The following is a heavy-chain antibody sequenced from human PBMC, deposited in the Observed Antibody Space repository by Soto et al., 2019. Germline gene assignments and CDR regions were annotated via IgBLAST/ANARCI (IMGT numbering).Heavy chain of an antibody. Sequence: SETLSLTCIVSGGSISSYYWTWIRQPPGKGLEWIGFIYNSGSTHYNPSLRSRVTISVDTSKNQFSLKLRSVTAADTAVYYCASMGYHYGSGSYPLDYWGQGTLVTVS. CDR3: ASMGYHYGSGSYPLDY. CDR1: GGSISSYY. J-gene: IGHJ4*02. CDR2: IYNSGST. D-gene: IGHD3-10*01. V-gene: IGHV4-59*08.